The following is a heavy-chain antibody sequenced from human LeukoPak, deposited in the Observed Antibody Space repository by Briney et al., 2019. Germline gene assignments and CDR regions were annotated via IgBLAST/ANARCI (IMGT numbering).Heavy chain of an antibody. V-gene: IGHV1-69*05. D-gene: IGHD6-6*01. J-gene: IGHJ3*02. Sequence: PVTVSFTASGGTVSSYAISWVRQAPGQQLEWMGGSIPIFGTAKYAQKFQGRVTITTDESTSTAYMELSSLRSEDTAVYYCARDGVAAYPQKGDAFDIWGQGTMVTVSS. CDR1: GGTVSSYA. CDR2: SIPIFGTA. CDR3: ARDGVAAYPQKGDAFDI.